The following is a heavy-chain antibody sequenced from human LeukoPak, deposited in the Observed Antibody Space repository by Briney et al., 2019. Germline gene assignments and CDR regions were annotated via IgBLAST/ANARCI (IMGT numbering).Heavy chain of an antibody. CDR3: AKGRQWLVLDAFDI. CDR2: ISGSGGST. J-gene: IGHJ3*02. D-gene: IGHD6-19*01. V-gene: IGHV3-23*01. CDR1: GFTFTSYA. Sequence: GGSLRLSCAASGFTFTSYAMSWVRRAPGKGLEWVSAISGSGGSTYYADSVKGRFTISRDNSKNTLYLQMNSLRAEDTAVYHCAKGRQWLVLDAFDIWGQGTLVTVSS.